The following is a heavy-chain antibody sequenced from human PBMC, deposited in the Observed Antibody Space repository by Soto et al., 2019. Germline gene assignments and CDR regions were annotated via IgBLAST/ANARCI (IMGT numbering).Heavy chain of an antibody. CDR3: AKVEAVVVPAGPYYYYYLDV. Sequence: GGSLRLSCAASGFTFSSYWMTWVRRAPGKGLEWVANIKLDGSEKYFVDSVKGRFTISRDNAKNSLYLQMNSLRAEDTAVYYCAKVEAVVVPAGPYYYYYLDVWGKGTTVTVSS. D-gene: IGHD2-2*01. V-gene: IGHV3-7*01. J-gene: IGHJ6*03. CDR1: GFTFSSYW. CDR2: IKLDGSEK.